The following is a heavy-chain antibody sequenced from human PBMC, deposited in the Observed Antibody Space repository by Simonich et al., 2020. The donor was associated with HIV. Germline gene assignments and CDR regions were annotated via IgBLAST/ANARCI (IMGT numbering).Heavy chain of an antibody. CDR3: ARKGGVRGVYYFDY. Sequence: QVQLVQSGAEVKKPGSSVKVSCKASGGTFRSFAISWVRQAPGLGLGWVGGIIPIVGTAKYAQMFQGRVTITADESTSTAYMELSSMRSEDTGIYYCARKGGVRGVYYFDYWGQGTLVTVSS. D-gene: IGHD3-10*01. V-gene: IGHV1-69*13. CDR1: GGTFRSFA. CDR2: IIPIVGTA. J-gene: IGHJ4*02.